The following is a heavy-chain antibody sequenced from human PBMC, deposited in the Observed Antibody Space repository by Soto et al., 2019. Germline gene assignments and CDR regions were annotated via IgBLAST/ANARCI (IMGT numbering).Heavy chain of an antibody. D-gene: IGHD6-19*01. CDR2: INAGNGNT. J-gene: IGHJ4*02. CDR1: GYTFTSYA. Sequence: GASVKVSCKASGYTFTSYAMHWVRQAPGQRLEWMGWINAGNGNTKYSQKFQGRVTITRDTSASTAYMELSSLRSEDTAVYYCAREAQQWLGAFDYWGQGTLVTVSS. CDR3: AREAQQWLGAFDY. V-gene: IGHV1-3*01.